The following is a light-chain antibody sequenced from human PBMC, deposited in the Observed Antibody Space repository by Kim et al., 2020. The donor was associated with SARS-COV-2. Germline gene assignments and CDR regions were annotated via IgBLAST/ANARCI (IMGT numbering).Light chain of an antibody. V-gene: IGKV3-15*01. CDR3: QQYHNWIT. CDR2: AAS. Sequence: EIVMTQSPATLSVSLGERVTLSCRASQSVSRNLAWYQHKPGQSPRLLIYAASTRATGIPARFSGGGSETEFTLTVSSLQSDDFAIYYCQQYHNWITFGQGTRLDIK. CDR1: QSVSRN. J-gene: IGKJ5*01.